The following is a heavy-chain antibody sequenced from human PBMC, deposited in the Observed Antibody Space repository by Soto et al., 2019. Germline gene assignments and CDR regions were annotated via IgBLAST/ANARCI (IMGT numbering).Heavy chain of an antibody. J-gene: IGHJ4*02. D-gene: IGHD3-22*01. CDR1: GFTFSTFA. CDR3: AKAISGYYAPSDY. CDR2: ISDSDGST. V-gene: IGHV3-23*01. Sequence: EVQLLESGGGLVQPGGSLRLSCAASGFTFSTFAMGWVRQAPGKGLEWVSVISDSDGSTYYADSVKGRFTISRDNSKSALYLQMNSLRGDDTAIYYCAKAISGYYAPSDYWGQGTQVTVSS.